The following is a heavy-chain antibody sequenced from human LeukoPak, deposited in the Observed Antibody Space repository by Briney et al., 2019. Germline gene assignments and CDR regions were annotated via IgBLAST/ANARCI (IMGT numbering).Heavy chain of an antibody. CDR2: IGTAGDT. V-gene: IGHV3-13*01. CDR1: GFTFSSYD. D-gene: IGHD6-13*01. J-gene: IGHJ4*02. CDR3: ARGKYSSSWYDDSLDY. Sequence: PGGSLRLSCAASGFTFSSYDMHWVRQATGKGLEWVSAIGTAGDTYYPGSVKGRFTISRENAKNSLYLQMNSLRAGDTAVYYCARGKYSSSWYDDSLDYWGQGTLVTVSS.